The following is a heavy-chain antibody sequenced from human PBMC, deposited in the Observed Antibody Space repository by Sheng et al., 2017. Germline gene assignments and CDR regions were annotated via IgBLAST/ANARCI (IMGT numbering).Heavy chain of an antibody. V-gene: IGHV1-2*02. CDR3: ARDNGFGTYGMDV. CDR1: GYIFTGYY. J-gene: IGHJ6*02. Sequence: QVHLVQSGAELKKPGASVKVSCKASGYIFTGYYMHWVRQAPGQGPEWMGWINPNSGGTNSAQKFQGRVVMTRDTSISTAYMELTRLTSDDTAVYYCARDNGFGTYGMDVWGHGTTVTVSS. CDR2: INPNSGGT. D-gene: IGHD1-1*01.